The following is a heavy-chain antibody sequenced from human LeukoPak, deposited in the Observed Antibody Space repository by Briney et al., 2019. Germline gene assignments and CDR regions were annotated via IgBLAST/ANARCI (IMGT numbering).Heavy chain of an antibody. CDR1: GYTFTGYF. V-gene: IGHV1-2*02. Sequence: ASVKVSCKASGYTFTGYFMHSVRQAPGQGLEWMGWINPNSGGTNYAQKFQGRVTMTRDTSITTAYMELSRLSSDDTAVYYCARHPGKVTNDWYFDLWGRGTLVTVSS. D-gene: IGHD4-23*01. CDR2: INPNSGGT. J-gene: IGHJ2*01. CDR3: ARHPGKVTNDWYFDL.